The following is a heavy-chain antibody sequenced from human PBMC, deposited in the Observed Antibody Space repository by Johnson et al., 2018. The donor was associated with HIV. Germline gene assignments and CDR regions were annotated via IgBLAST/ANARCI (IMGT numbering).Heavy chain of an antibody. CDR1: GFTVSSNY. Sequence: VQLVESGGGLIQPGGSLRLSCAASGFTVSSNYMSWVRQAPGKGLEWVSGIYSGGSTYYADSVKGRFTISRDNSKNTLYLQMNSLRAEDTAVYYCAKEASGWYHAGDAFDIWGQGTMVTVSS. V-gene: IGHV3-66*01. CDR3: AKEASGWYHAGDAFDI. J-gene: IGHJ3*02. CDR2: IYSGGST. D-gene: IGHD6-19*01.